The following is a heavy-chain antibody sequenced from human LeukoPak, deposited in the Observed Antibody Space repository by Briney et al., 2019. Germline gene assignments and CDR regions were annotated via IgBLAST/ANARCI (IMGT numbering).Heavy chain of an antibody. D-gene: IGHD6-13*01. CDR2: ISGSGGST. J-gene: IGHJ4*02. V-gene: IGHV3-23*01. CDR3: AKSSYSSSWYLLV. CDR1: GFTFSSYA. Sequence: QSGGSLRLSCAASGFTFSSYAMSWVRQAPGKGLEWVSAISGSGGSTYYADSVKGRFTISRDNSKNTLYLQMNSLRAEDTAVYYCAKSSYSSSWYLLVWGQGTLVTVSS.